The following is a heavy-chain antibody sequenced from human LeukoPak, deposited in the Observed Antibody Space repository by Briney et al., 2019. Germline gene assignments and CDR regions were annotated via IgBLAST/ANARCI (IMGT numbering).Heavy chain of an antibody. V-gene: IGHV1-69*06. CDR1: GYTFTDFY. Sequence: SVKVSCKASGYTFTDFYIHWVRQAPGQGLEWMGGIVPIFGTANYAQKFQGRVTITADKSTSTAYMELSGLRSEDTAVYYCARLEGGYYDSSGYYSNYWGQGTLVTVSS. CDR3: ARLEGGYYDSSGYYSNY. J-gene: IGHJ4*02. D-gene: IGHD3-22*01. CDR2: IVPIFGTA.